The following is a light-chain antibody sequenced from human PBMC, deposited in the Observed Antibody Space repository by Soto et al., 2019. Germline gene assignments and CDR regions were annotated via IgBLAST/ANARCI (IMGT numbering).Light chain of an antibody. Sequence: QSVLTQPPSVSAAPGQKATISCSGGGSNIGENYVSWYQQLPGTAPKLLIYDTNKRPSGIPDRFSGSKSGTSATLGITGLQTGDEADYYCATWDSSLSGFVFGSGTKVTVL. J-gene: IGLJ1*01. CDR1: GSNIGENY. V-gene: IGLV1-51*01. CDR2: DTN. CDR3: ATWDSSLSGFV.